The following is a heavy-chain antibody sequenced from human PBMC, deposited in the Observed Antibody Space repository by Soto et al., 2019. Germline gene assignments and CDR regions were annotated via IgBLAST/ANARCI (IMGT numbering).Heavy chain of an antibody. D-gene: IGHD3-3*01. V-gene: IGHV4-31*03. CDR2: IFYSDSF. J-gene: IGHJ4*02. CDR3: ARAPETPPIFGVVRPYFFDF. CDR1: GGSISSGGSY. Sequence: QVQLQEPGPGLVKSSQTLSLTCTVSGGSISSGGSYWSWIRQRPGKGLEWIGYIFYSDSFYYTPSLKGRVVILADTSKNQFTLKLSSLTDADTAVYYCARAPETPPIFGVVRPYFFDFWGQGTLVTVSS.